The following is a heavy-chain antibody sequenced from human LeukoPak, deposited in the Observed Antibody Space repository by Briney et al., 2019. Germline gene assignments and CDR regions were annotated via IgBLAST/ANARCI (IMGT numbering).Heavy chain of an antibody. CDR3: AKEPQRYCSGGSCYGFDY. D-gene: IGHD2-15*01. CDR1: GFTYSSYG. V-gene: IGHV3-30*18. J-gene: IGHJ4*02. Sequence: PGGSLRLSCAASGFTYSSYGTHCVRHAPGKGLECVAVISYDGSNKYYAESVKGRFPISRHNSKNTLYLQMNSLRAEDTAVYYCAKEPQRYCSGGSCYGFDYWGQGTLVTVSS. CDR2: ISYDGSNK.